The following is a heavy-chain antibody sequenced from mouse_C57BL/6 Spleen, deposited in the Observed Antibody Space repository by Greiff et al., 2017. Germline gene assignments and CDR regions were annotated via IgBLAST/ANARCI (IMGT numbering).Heavy chain of an antibody. Sequence: DVQLQESGPGLVKPSQSLSLTCSVTGYSITSGYYWNWIRQFPGNKLEWMGYISYDGSNNYNPSLKNRISITRDTSKNQFFLKLNSVTTEDTATYYCARGYYYFDYWGQGTTLTVSS. CDR3: ARGYYYFDY. CDR1: GYSITSGYY. CDR2: ISYDGSN. J-gene: IGHJ2*01. V-gene: IGHV3-6*01.